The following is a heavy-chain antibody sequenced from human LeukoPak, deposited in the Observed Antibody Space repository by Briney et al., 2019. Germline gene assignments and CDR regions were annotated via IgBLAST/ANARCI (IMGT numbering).Heavy chain of an antibody. Sequence: GGSLRLSCAASGFTFSSYAMNWVRQAPGKGLEWVSYISSSSSTIYYADSVKGRFTISRDNAKNSLYLQMNSLRAEDTAVYYCARIRNYYDSSGYQYDAFDIWGQGTMVTVSS. CDR1: GFTFSSYA. CDR3: ARIRNYYDSSGYQYDAFDI. CDR2: ISSSSSTI. D-gene: IGHD3-22*01. V-gene: IGHV3-48*04. J-gene: IGHJ3*02.